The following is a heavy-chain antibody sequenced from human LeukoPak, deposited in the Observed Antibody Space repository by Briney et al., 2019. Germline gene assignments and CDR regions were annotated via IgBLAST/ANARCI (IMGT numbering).Heavy chain of an antibody. J-gene: IGHJ4*02. CDR2: ISGSGGST. Sequence: GGTLRLSCAASGFTFSSYGMRWVRQAPGKGLEWVSAISGSGGSTYYADSVKGRFTISRDNSKNTLYLQMNSLRAEDTAVYYCAKDREYSSSFFDYWGQGTLVTVSS. V-gene: IGHV3-23*01. D-gene: IGHD6-6*01. CDR3: AKDREYSSSFFDY. CDR1: GFTFSSYG.